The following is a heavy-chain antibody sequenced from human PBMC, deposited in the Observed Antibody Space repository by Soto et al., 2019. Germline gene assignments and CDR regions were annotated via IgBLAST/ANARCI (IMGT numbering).Heavy chain of an antibody. D-gene: IGHD6-6*01. CDR1: GFTFDDYT. CDR2: ISGSGGST. Sequence: GGSLRLSCAASGFTFDDYTMHWVRQAPGKGLEWVSAISGSGGSTYYADSVKGRFTISRDNSKNTLYLQMNSLRAEDTAVYYCAKDPYSSSSAEYFQHWGPGTLVTVSS. CDR3: AKDPYSSSSAEYFQH. J-gene: IGHJ1*01. V-gene: IGHV3-23*01.